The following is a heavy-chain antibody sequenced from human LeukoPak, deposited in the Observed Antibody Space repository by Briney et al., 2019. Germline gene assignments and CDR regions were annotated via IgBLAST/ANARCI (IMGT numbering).Heavy chain of an antibody. Sequence: GASVKVSCKASGGTFSSYAISWVRQAPGQGLEWMGGIIPIFGTANYAQKFQGRVTITADESTSTAYMELSSLRSEDTAVYYCARAKPTAEYYYYYYMDVWGKGTTVTISS. CDR1: GGTFSSYA. D-gene: IGHD2/OR15-2a*01. CDR2: IIPIFGTA. V-gene: IGHV1-69*13. CDR3: ARAKPTAEYYYYYYMDV. J-gene: IGHJ6*03.